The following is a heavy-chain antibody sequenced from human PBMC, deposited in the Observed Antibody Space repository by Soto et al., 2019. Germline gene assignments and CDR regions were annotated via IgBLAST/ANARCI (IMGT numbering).Heavy chain of an antibody. CDR3: AKVAIVVVITTPFYFDY. J-gene: IGHJ4*02. V-gene: IGHV3-23*01. D-gene: IGHD3-22*01. Sequence: EVQLLESGGGLVQPGGSLRLSCAASGFTFSSYAMSWVRQAPGKGLEWVSAISGSGGSTYYADSVKGRFTISRDNSKNTLYLQMNSLRAEDTAVYYCAKVAIVVVITTPFYFDYWGQGTLVTVSP. CDR1: GFTFSSYA. CDR2: ISGSGGST.